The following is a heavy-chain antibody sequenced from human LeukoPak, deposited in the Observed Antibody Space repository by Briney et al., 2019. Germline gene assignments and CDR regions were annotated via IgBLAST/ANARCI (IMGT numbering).Heavy chain of an antibody. CDR3: AGGQRSTPYNYFAP. CDR1: GGSFNDYY. J-gene: IGHJ5*02. Sequence: PSETLSLTCGIYGGSFNDYYWSWIRQRPGKGLEWIGEINREGKTEYNPSLESRVTISLDTSKNEFSLRLRSVTAADTALYFCAGGQRSTPYNYFAPWGPGTLVTVSP. V-gene: IGHV4-34*01. D-gene: IGHD5-12*01. CDR2: INREGKT.